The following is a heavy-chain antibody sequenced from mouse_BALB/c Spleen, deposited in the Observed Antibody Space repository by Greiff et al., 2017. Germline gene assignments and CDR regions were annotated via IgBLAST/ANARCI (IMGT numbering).Heavy chain of an antibody. V-gene: IGHV5-12-1*01. CDR1: GFAFSSYD. J-gene: IGHJ4*01. CDR3: ARQGGYYAMDY. Sequence: EVQLVESGGGLVKPGGSLKLSCAASGFAFSSYDMSWVRQTPEKRLEWVAYISSGGGSTYYPDTVKGRCTISRDNAKNTLYLQMSSLKSEDTAMYYCARQGGYYAMDYWGQGTSVTVSS. D-gene: IGHD1-1*02. CDR2: ISSGGGST.